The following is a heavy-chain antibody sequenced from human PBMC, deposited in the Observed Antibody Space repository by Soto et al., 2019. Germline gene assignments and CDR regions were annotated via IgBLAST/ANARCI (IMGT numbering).Heavy chain of an antibody. CDR1: GFTFTNAW. V-gene: IGHV3-15*07. D-gene: IGHD3-3*01. Sequence: GGTLRLSCAASGFTFTNAWMTWIRQVPGKGLEWVGRIHSKTDGATTDHAAHVKGRFTISRDDSKNTLYLDMNSLKTEDTALYFCTSSNYDGLGTYHQAPFDYWGTATLVTVSS. CDR2: IHSKTDGATT. CDR3: TSSNYDGLGTYHQAPFDY. J-gene: IGHJ4*01.